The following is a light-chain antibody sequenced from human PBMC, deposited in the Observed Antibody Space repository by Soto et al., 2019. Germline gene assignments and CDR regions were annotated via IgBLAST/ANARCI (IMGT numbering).Light chain of an antibody. CDR3: SSYTSISPLV. V-gene: IGLV2-14*01. CDR2: EVS. CDR1: SSDVGGYNY. Sequence: QSALTQPASVSGSPGQSITISCTGTSSDVGGYNYVSWYQQHPGKAPKLMIYEVSNRPSGVSNRFSGSKSGNTASLTISGLQAEDEADYYCSSYTSISPLVFGTGTKVTVL. J-gene: IGLJ1*01.